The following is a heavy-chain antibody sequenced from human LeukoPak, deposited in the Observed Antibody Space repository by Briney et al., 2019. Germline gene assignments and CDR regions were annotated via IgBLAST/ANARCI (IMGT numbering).Heavy chain of an antibody. J-gene: IGHJ6*03. D-gene: IGHD3-10*01. Sequence: GGSLRLSCAASGFTFSSYSMNWVRQAPGKGLEWVSYISSSGSTIYCADSVKGRFTISRDNAKNSLYLQMNSLRAEDTAVYYCARVPLIRYYYYYCMDVWGKGTTVTVSS. V-gene: IGHV3-48*04. CDR1: GFTFSSYS. CDR2: ISSSGSTI. CDR3: ARVPLIRYYYYYCMDV.